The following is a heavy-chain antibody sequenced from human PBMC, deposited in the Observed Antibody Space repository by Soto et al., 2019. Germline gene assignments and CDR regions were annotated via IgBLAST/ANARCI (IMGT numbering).Heavy chain of an antibody. CDR3: VNWNDEDVD. J-gene: IGHJ4*01. D-gene: IGHD1-1*01. V-gene: IGHV3-23*01. CDR1: GFTFSSYA. CDR2: ISGSAIST. Sequence: EVHLLESGGGFVQPGGSLRLCCVASGFTFSSYAMTWVRQAPGKGLEWVASISGSAISTEYADSVRGRFTISRDNSKNTVFLLMQSLRADDSATYYCVNWNDEDVDWGQGTLVAVSS.